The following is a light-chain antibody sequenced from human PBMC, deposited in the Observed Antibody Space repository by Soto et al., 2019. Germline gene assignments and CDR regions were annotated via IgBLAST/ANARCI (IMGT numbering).Light chain of an antibody. J-gene: IGLJ2*01. CDR2: EDN. V-gene: IGLV6-57*02. Sequence: NFMLTQPHSVSESPGKTVTISCTGSSGSIASNYVQWYQQRPGSAPTTVIYEDNQRPSGVPDRFSGSIDSSSNSASLTISGLKTEDEADYYCQSYDSYSVVFGGATKLTVL. CDR1: SGSIASNY. CDR3: QSYDSYSVV.